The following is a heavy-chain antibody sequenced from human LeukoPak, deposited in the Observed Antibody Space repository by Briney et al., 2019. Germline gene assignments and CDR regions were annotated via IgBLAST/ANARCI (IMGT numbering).Heavy chain of an antibody. V-gene: IGHV4-34*01. CDR3: ARGLESEYSSSVGFDY. CDR2: INHSGST. CDR1: GGSFSGYY. Sequence: SETLSLTCAVYGGSFSGYYWSWIRQPPGKGLKWIGEINHSGSTNYNPSLKSRVTISVDTSKNQFSLKLSSVTAADTAVYYCARGLESEYSSSVGFDYWGQGTLVTVSS. D-gene: IGHD6-6*01. J-gene: IGHJ4*02.